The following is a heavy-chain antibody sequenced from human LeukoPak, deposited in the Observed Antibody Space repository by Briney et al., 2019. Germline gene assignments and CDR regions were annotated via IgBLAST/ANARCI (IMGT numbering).Heavy chain of an antibody. CDR1: GFTFSIYA. V-gene: IGHV3-23*01. Sequence: GGSLRLSCAGSGFTFSIYAMSWVRQAPGKGLGWVSAISGSGGRTYYADSVKGRFTISRDNSKNTLYLQMNSLRVEDTAVYYCANPPYGRDVYNYFDYWGQGTPVTVSS. J-gene: IGHJ4*02. CDR3: ANPPYGRDVYNYFDY. CDR2: ISGSGGRT. D-gene: IGHD5-24*01.